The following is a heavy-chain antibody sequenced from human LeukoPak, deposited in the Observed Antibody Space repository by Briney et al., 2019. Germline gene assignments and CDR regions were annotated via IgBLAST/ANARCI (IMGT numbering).Heavy chain of an antibody. V-gene: IGHV3-21*01. CDR2: INSDSTNM. CDR3: ARAVALARGINYFDY. J-gene: IGHJ4*02. CDR1: GFPFDHYR. Sequence: GGSLRLSCVVSGFPFDHYRMNWVRQAPGKGLEWVSSINSDSTNMYYTDSVKGRFTVSRDNAKNSLYLQMNSLRAEDTAVYYCARAVALARGINYFDYWGQGTLVTVSS. D-gene: IGHD3-10*01.